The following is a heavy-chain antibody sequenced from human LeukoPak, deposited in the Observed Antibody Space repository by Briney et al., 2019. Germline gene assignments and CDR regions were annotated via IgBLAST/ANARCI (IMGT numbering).Heavy chain of an antibody. CDR2: ISGSGGST. D-gene: IGHD3-3*01. CDR1: GFTFSSYA. J-gene: IGHJ5*02. Sequence: GGSLRLSCAASGFTFSSYAMSWVRQAPGKGLEWVSAISGSGGSTYYADSVKGRFTISRDNSKNTLYLQMNSLRAEDTAVYFCAGGNDFWSGTWGQGTLVTVSS. V-gene: IGHV3-23*01. CDR3: AGGNDFWSGT.